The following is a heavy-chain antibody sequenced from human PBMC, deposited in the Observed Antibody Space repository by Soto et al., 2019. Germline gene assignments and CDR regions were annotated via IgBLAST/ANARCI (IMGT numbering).Heavy chain of an antibody. J-gene: IGHJ6*02. CDR1: GGSISSSSHY. V-gene: IGHV4-39*07. D-gene: IGHD3-22*01. CDR3: ASCYYDSSGYFSRYYYYGMDV. CDR2: IYYSGST. Sequence: SETLSLTCTVSGGSISSSSHYWAWIRQPPGKGLEWIGSIYYSGSTYYNPSLKSRVTISVDTSKNQFSLKLSSVTAADTAVYYCASCYYDSSGYFSRYYYYGMDVWGQGTTVTVSS.